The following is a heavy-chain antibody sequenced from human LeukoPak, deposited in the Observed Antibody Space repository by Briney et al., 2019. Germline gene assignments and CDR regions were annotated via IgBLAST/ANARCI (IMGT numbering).Heavy chain of an antibody. V-gene: IGHV3-48*03. CDR3: ARGPRGYQLPSKHRYNWFDP. J-gene: IGHJ5*02. CDR2: ISSSGSTI. CDR1: GFTFSSYE. D-gene: IGHD2-2*01. Sequence: GGSLRLSCAASGFTFSSYEMNWVRQAPGKGLEWVSLISSSGSTIYYADSVRGRFTISRDNAKNSLYLQMNSLRAEDTAVYYCARGPRGYQLPSKHRYNWFDPWGQGTLVTVSS.